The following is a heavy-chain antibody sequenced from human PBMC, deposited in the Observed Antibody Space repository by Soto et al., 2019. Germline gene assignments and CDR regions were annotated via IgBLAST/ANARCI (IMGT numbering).Heavy chain of an antibody. J-gene: IGHJ3*02. V-gene: IGHV3-23*01. CDR1: GFTFESYA. CDR3: ARGLDAFDI. Sequence: LSLSCAASGFTFESYAMAWVRQAPGKGLEWISTIGGEGDRTYYADSVKGRFTISRDNSKNTLYLQMNSLRAEDTAVYYCARGLDAFDIWGQGTMVTVSS. CDR2: IGGEGDRT.